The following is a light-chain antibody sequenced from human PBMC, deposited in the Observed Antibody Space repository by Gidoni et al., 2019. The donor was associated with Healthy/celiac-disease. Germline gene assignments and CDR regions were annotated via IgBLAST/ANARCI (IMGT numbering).Light chain of an antibody. V-gene: IGKV3-20*01. CDR2: GAS. CDR3: QQYGSSPLYT. Sequence: EIVLTQSPGTLSLSPGERATPSCSASQSVSSSYLAWYQQKPGQAPRLLIYGASSRATGIPDRFSGSASGTDFTLTISRLEPEDFAVYYCQQYGSSPLYTFGQXTKLEIK. CDR1: QSVSSSY. J-gene: IGKJ2*01.